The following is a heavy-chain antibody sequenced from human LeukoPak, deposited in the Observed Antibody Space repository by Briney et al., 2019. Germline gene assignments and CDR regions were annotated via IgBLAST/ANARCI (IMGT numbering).Heavy chain of an antibody. J-gene: IGHJ6*03. D-gene: IGHD3-10*01. CDR2: INPNSGGT. CDR3: ARDRVFLWFGETYHMDV. V-gene: IGHV1-2*02. CDR1: GYTFTGYY. Sequence: ASVKVSCKASGYTFTGYYMHWVRQAPGQGLEWMGWINPNSGGTNYAQKFQGRVTMTRDTSISTAYMELNSLRSDDTAVYYCARDRVFLWFGETYHMDVWGKGSTVTISS.